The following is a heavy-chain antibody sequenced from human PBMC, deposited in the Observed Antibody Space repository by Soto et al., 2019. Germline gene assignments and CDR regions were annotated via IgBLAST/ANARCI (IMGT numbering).Heavy chain of an antibody. V-gene: IGHV4-34*01. CDR1: GGSFSGYY. Sequence: QVQLQQWGAGLLKPSETLSLTCAVYGGSFSGYYWSWIRQPPGKGLEWIGEINHSGSTNYNPSLKRRVTISVDTSKNQFSLKLSSVTAADTAVYYCARGYGPAYCGGDCYERYYFDYWGQGTLVTVSS. D-gene: IGHD2-21*02. CDR2: INHSGST. J-gene: IGHJ4*02. CDR3: ARGYGPAYCGGDCYERYYFDY.